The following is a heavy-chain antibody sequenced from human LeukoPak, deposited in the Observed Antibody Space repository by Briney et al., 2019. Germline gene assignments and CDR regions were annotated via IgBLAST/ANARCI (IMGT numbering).Heavy chain of an antibody. Sequence: PGGSLRLSCAASGFTFRNHGMYWVRQAPGKGLEWVASIKHDGSEKYYVDSVRGRFTISRDNTKNLLYLQMSSLRAEDTAVYYCATDRGWRTSGYYLYYFEYWGQGTLVTFSS. CDR3: ATDRGWRTSGYYLYYFEY. J-gene: IGHJ4*02. CDR1: GFTFRNHG. V-gene: IGHV3-7*01. CDR2: IKHDGSEK. D-gene: IGHD3-3*01.